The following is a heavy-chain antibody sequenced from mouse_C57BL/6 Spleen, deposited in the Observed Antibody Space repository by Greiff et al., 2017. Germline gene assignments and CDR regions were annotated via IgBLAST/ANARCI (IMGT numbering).Heavy chain of an antibody. CDR3: ARGGGPHWYFDV. CDR2: IDPSDSYT. CDR1: GYTFTSYW. V-gene: IGHV1-69*01. J-gene: IGHJ1*03. Sequence: VQLQQPGAELVMPGASVKLSCKASGYTFTSYWMHWVKQRPGQGLEWIGEIDPSDSYTNYNQKFKGKSTLTVDKSSSTAYMQLSSLTSEDSAVYYCARGGGPHWYFDVWGTGTTVTVSS.